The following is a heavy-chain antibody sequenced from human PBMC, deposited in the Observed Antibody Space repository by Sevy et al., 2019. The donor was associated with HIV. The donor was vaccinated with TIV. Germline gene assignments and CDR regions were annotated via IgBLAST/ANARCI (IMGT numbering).Heavy chain of an antibody. CDR1: GFTFSDHY. Sequence: GGSLRLSCAASGFTFSDHYVDWVRQAPGKGLEWVGRIRNRPNSYTTEYAASVKGRFTISRDDSRNSGYLQMNSLKNQDSAVYYCVRGPNCGVGGCQQISPYCLDVWGKGATVTVSS. CDR2: IRNRPNSYTT. D-gene: IGHD2-15*01. CDR3: VRGPNCGVGGCQQISPYCLDV. V-gene: IGHV3-72*01. J-gene: IGHJ6*03.